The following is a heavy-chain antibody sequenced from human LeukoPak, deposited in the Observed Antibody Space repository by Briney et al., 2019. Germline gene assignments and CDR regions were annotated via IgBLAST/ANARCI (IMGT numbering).Heavy chain of an antibody. CDR3: ASSGSYRFDY. CDR1: GLTFSSYS. V-gene: IGHV3-48*02. J-gene: IGHJ4*02. Sequence: GGSLRLSCAASGLTFSSYSMNWVGQAPGKGLEWVSHITASGTAMFYADSVKGRFTISRDNAKNSLYLQMNSLRDEDTAVYYCASSGSYRFDYWGQGTLVTVSS. CDR2: ITASGTAM. D-gene: IGHD1-26*01.